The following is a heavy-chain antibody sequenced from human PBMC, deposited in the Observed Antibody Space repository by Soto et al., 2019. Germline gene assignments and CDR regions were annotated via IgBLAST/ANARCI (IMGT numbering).Heavy chain of an antibody. V-gene: IGHV4-34*01. CDR1: GGSFSGYY. D-gene: IGHD4-17*01. J-gene: IGHJ4*02. Sequence: QVQLQQWGAGLLKPSETLSLTCAVYGGSFSGYYWSWIRQPPGKGLEWIGELNHSGSTNYNPSLKSRVTISVDTSKNQFSLKLSSVTAADPAVYYCARTDYGDYAIDYWGQGTLVTVSS. CDR2: LNHSGST. CDR3: ARTDYGDYAIDY.